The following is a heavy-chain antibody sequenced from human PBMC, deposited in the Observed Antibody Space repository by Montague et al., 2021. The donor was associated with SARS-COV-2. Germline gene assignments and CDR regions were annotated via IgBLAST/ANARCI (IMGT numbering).Heavy chain of an antibody. CDR3: ARDRGDAAESVLGY. J-gene: IGHJ4*02. CDR2: ISAYNGNP. CDR1: GYNLNIYG. D-gene: IGHD6-13*01. Sequence: SVKVSCKASGYNLNIYGISWVRQAPGQGLEWMGWISAYNGNPNYAQKLQGRVTMTTDTSTSTAYMELGSLRSDDTAVYYCARDRGDAAESVLGYWGQGTLVTVSS. V-gene: IGHV1-18*01.